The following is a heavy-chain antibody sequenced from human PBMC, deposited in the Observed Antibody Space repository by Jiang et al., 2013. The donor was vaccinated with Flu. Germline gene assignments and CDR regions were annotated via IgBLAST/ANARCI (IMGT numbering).Heavy chain of an antibody. CDR3: ARQLMWEAQWLPGGNWFDP. CDR1: GYSFTSYW. Sequence: EVKKPGESLRISCKGSGYSFTSYWISWVRQMPGKGLEWMGRIDPSDSYTNYSPSFQGHVTISADKSISTAYLQWSSLKASDTAMYYCARQLMWEAQWLPGGNWFDPWGQGTLVTVSS. D-gene: IGHD6-19*01. V-gene: IGHV5-10-1*01. J-gene: IGHJ5*02. CDR2: IDPSDSYT.